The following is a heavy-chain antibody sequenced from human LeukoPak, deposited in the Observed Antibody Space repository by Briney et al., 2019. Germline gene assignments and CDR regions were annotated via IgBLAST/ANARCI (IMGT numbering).Heavy chain of an antibody. J-gene: IGHJ5*02. CDR1: GFTVSSNY. V-gene: IGHV3-53*01. D-gene: IGHD3-22*01. CDR3: ARERAGGKWLFQGGWFDP. CDR2: IYSGGST. Sequence: GGSLRLSCAASGFTVSSNYMSWVRQAPGKGLGWVSVIYSGGSTYYADSVKGRFTISRDNSKNTLYLQMNSLRAEDTAVYYCARERAGGKWLFQGGWFDPWGQGTLVTVSS.